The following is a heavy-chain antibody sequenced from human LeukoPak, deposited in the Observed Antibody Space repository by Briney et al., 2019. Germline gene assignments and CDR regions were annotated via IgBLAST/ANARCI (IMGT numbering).Heavy chain of an antibody. CDR1: GFTFSSFW. Sequence: GGSLRLSCAASGFTFSSFWMSWVRPAPGKGPERVSNINHAGSEKYYMDPVKGRLTISRDNAKNSLYLQMNSLRAEDTAVYYCARDQGLGDFDYWGQGTLVTVSS. D-gene: IGHD7-27*01. CDR3: ARDQGLGDFDY. CDR2: INHAGSEK. V-gene: IGHV3-7*03. J-gene: IGHJ4*02.